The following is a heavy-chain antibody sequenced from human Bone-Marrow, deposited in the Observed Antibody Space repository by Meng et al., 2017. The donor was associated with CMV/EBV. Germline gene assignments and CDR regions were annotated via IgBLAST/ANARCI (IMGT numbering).Heavy chain of an antibody. CDR2: ISYDGSNK. J-gene: IGHJ6*02. CDR1: GFTFSSYA. CDR3: ARRGPRRDYYYYGMDV. V-gene: IGHV3-30-3*01. D-gene: IGHD3/OR15-3a*01. Sequence: GGSLRLSCAASGFTFSSYAMHWVRQAPGKGLEWVAVISYDGSNKYYADSVKGRFTISRDNSKNTLYLQMNSPRAEDTAVYYCARRGPRRDYYYYGMDVWGQGTTVTVSS.